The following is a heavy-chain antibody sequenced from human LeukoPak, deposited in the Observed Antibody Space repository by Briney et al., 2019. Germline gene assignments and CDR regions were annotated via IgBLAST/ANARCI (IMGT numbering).Heavy chain of an antibody. J-gene: IGHJ3*02. CDR1: GFTFSSYG. Sequence: GRSLRLSCAASGFTFSSYGMHWVRQAPGKGLEWMAVIWYDGSNKNYADSVKGRFTISRDNSKNTLYLQMNSLRAEDTAVYYCARESDLGGAFDIWGQGTMVTVSS. V-gene: IGHV3-33*08. D-gene: IGHD3-16*01. CDR3: ARESDLGGAFDI. CDR2: IWYDGSNK.